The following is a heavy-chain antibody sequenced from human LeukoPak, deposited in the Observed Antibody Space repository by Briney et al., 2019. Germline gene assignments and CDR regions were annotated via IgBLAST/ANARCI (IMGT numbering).Heavy chain of an antibody. Sequence: ASVKVSCKASGYTFTSYYMHWVRQAPGQGLEWMGIINPSGGSTSYAQKFQGRVTITADKSTSTAYMELSSLRSEDTAVYYCAGSHYYDSSGYYYVVGYFDYWGQGTLVTVSS. CDR3: AGSHYYDSSGYYYVVGYFDY. D-gene: IGHD3-22*01. V-gene: IGHV1-46*01. J-gene: IGHJ4*02. CDR1: GYTFTSYY. CDR2: INPSGGST.